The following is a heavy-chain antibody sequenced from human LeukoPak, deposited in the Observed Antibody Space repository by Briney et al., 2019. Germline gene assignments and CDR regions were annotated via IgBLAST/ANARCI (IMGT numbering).Heavy chain of an antibody. Sequence: SETLSLTCTFSGASFSSYYWSWIRQPPGKGLDWIGYIYYSGSTNYNSSLKSRVTISVDTSKNQFSLKLSSVTAADTAVYYCARQYTSARPHFDYWGQGTLVTVSS. V-gene: IGHV4-59*08. CDR1: GASFSSYY. J-gene: IGHJ4*02. CDR3: ARQYTSARPHFDY. CDR2: IYYSGST. D-gene: IGHD6-6*01.